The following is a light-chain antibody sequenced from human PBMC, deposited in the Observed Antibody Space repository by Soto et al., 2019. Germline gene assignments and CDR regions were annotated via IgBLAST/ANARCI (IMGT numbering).Light chain of an antibody. V-gene: IGKV3-15*01. CDR3: QHYNNWPPAWT. J-gene: IGKJ1*01. CDR2: GAS. CDR1: QIVSSSY. Sequence: EIVLTDSPCTLSLSPLEIATLAFRAIQIVSSSYLAWYQQKPGQAPRLLIDGASTRATGIPARFSGSGSGTEFTLTISSLQSEDFALYSCQHYNNWPPAWTFGQGTKVDIK.